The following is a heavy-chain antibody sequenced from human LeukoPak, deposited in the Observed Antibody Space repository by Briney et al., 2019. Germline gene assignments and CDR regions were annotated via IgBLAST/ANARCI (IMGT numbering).Heavy chain of an antibody. CDR2: NYYSGST. Sequence: SETLSLTCAFYGGFFSGYYWSWIRQPPGKGLEWIGYNYYSGSTNYNPSLKSRLTISIDTSKNQCSLKLSSVTAADTAAYYCARHSGAGTGFVYWGQGTLVTVSS. J-gene: IGHJ4*02. CDR1: GGFFSGYY. CDR3: ARHSGAGTGFVY. D-gene: IGHD6-19*01. V-gene: IGHV4-59*08.